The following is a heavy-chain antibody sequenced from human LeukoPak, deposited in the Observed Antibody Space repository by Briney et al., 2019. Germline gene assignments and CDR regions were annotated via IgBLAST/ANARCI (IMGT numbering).Heavy chain of an antibody. CDR1: GFTFSSYS. D-gene: IGHD1-26*01. Sequence: GESLKISCAASGFTFSSYSMNWVRQAPGKGLEWVAFIRYDGSNKYYADSVKGRFTISRDNSKNTLYLQMNSLRAEDTAVYYCAKVRQWELYFDYWGQGTLVTVSS. CDR3: AKVRQWELYFDY. J-gene: IGHJ4*02. V-gene: IGHV3-30*02. CDR2: IRYDGSNK.